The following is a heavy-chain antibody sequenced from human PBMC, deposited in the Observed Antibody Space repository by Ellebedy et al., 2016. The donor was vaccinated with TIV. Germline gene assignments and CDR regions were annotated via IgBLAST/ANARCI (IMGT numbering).Heavy chain of an antibody. CDR3: ARGPSSTSSHFDY. CDR1: GGTFSSYA. CDR2: INPNSGGT. V-gene: IGHV1-2*02. D-gene: IGHD2-2*01. J-gene: IGHJ4*02. Sequence: ASVKVSXXASGGTFSSYAISWVRQAPGQGLEWMGWINPNSGGTNYAQKFQGRVTMTRDTSISTAYMELSRLRSDDTAVYYCARGPSSTSSHFDYWGQGTLVTVSS.